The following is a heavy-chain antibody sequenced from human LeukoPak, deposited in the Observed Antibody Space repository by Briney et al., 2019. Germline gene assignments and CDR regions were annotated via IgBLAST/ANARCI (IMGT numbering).Heavy chain of an antibody. V-gene: IGHV4-4*09. CDR1: GGSISSYY. CDR3: ASFGGHNWFDP. CDR2: IYTSGST. D-gene: IGHD3-10*01. Sequence: PSETLSLTCTVSGGSISSYYWSWIRQPPGKGLEWFGYIYTSGSTNYNPSLKSRVTISVDTSKNQFSLKLSSVTAADTAVYYCASFGGHNWFDPWGQGTLVTVSS. J-gene: IGHJ5*02.